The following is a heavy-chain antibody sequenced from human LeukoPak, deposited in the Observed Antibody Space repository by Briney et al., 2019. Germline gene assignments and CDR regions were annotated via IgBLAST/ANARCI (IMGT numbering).Heavy chain of an antibody. J-gene: IGHJ3*02. D-gene: IGHD4-23*01. CDR3: ARTYSGNSYDAFDI. CDR2: ISYSGST. V-gene: IGHV4-59*08. Sequence: PSETLSLTCTVSGGSISSYFWSWIRQPPGKGLEWIGYISYSGSTNYNPSLKSRVTISVDTSKKQFSLKLGSVTAADTAVYYCARTYSGNSYDAFDIWGQGTMVTVSS. CDR1: GGSISSYF.